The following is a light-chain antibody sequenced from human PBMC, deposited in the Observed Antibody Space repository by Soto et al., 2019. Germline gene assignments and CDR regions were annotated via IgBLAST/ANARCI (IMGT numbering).Light chain of an antibody. CDR1: SSNIGNNY. V-gene: IGLV1-51*01. Sequence: QSVLTQPPSVSAAPGQEVTISCSGASSNIGNNYVSWYQQLPGTAPKLLIYDNNKRPSGIPDRFSGSKSGTSATLGITGLQTGDEADYYCGTWDSSVSVHVFGSGTKLTVL. CDR2: DNN. J-gene: IGLJ1*01. CDR3: GTWDSSVSVHV.